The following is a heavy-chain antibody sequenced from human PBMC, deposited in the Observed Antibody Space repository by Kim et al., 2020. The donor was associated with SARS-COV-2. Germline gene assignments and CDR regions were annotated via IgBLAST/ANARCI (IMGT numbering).Heavy chain of an antibody. CDR1: GYTFTSYA. CDR2: INTNTGNP. J-gene: IGHJ5*02. CDR3: ARGHPTAHSAYCSGGSCYSVQVYNWFDP. Sequence: ASVKVSCKASGYTFTSYAMNWVRQAPGQGLEWMGWINTNTGNPTYAQGFTGRFVFSLDTSVSTAYLQISSLKAEDTAVYYCARGHPTAHSAYCSGGSCYSVQVYNWFDPWGQGTLVTVSS. D-gene: IGHD2-15*01. V-gene: IGHV7-4-1*02.